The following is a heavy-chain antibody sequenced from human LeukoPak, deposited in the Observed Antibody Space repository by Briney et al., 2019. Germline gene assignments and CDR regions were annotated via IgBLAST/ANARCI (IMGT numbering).Heavy chain of an antibody. Sequence: PGGSLRLSCAASGFTFSSYEMNWVRQAPGKGLEWLSYISSSGSLIYYADSVKGRFTISRDNAKNSLYLQMNSLRAEDTAVYYCAREMGYYDSSGYYYWGQGTLVTVSS. D-gene: IGHD3-22*01. CDR3: AREMGYYDSSGYYY. J-gene: IGHJ4*02. CDR1: GFTFSSYE. V-gene: IGHV3-48*03. CDR2: ISSSGSLI.